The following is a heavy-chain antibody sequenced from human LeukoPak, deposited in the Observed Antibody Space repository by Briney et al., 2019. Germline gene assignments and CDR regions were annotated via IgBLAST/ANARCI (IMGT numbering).Heavy chain of an antibody. Sequence: PGGSLRLSCAASGFTFSSYSMNWVRQAPGKGLEWVSSISSSSSYIYYADSVKGRFTISRDNAKNSLYLQMNSLRAEDTAVYYCARVRWGDRQRLDSDYWGQGTLVTVSS. V-gene: IGHV3-21*01. D-gene: IGHD6-25*01. CDR2: ISSSSSYI. CDR3: ARVRWGDRQRLDSDY. CDR1: GFTFSSYS. J-gene: IGHJ4*02.